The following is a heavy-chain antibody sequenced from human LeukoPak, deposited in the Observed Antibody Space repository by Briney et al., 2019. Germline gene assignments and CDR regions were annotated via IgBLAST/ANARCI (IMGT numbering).Heavy chain of an antibody. J-gene: IGHJ4*02. D-gene: IGHD6-19*01. Sequence: SETLSLTCAVSGASISGSGYYLGWIRQPPGKGLEWIGNIYYSGSTNYNPSLKSRVTISVDTSKNQFSLKLSSVTAADTAVYYCARFSRGSSGWFRSYWGQGTLVTVSS. V-gene: IGHV4-61*05. CDR2: IYYSGST. CDR3: ARFSRGSSGWFRSY. CDR1: GASISGSGYY.